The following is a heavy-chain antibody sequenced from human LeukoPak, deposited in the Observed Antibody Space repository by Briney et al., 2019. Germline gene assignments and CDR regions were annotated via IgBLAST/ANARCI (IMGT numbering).Heavy chain of an antibody. D-gene: IGHD2/OR15-2a*01. J-gene: IGHJ4*02. CDR1: GFTLSSYA. CDR3: AKDRLLELDY. V-gene: IGHV3-23*01. Sequence: PGGSLRLSCAASGFTLSSYAMSWVRQAPGKGLEWVSAISDSGNTYHADSVKGRFTISRDNSKNTLYLQMNSLRAEDTAVYYCAKDRLLELDYWGQGTLVTVSS. CDR2: ISDSGNT.